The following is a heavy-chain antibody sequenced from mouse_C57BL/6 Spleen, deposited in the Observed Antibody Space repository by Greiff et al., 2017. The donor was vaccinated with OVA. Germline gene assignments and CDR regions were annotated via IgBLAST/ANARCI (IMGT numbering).Heavy chain of an antibody. CDR2: ISDGGSYT. J-gene: IGHJ1*03. V-gene: IGHV5-4*01. D-gene: IGHD1-1*01. CDR3: ARDRTTVVATSGYFDV. Sequence: EVMLVESGGGLVKPGGSLKLSCAASGFTLSSYAMSWVRQTPEKRLEWVATISDGGSYTYYPDNVKGRFTISRDNAKNNLYLQMSHLKSEDTAMYYCARDRTTVVATSGYFDVWGTGTTVTVSS. CDR1: GFTLSSYA.